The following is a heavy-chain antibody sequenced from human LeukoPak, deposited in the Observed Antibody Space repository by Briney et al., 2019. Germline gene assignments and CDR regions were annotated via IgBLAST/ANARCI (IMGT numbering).Heavy chain of an antibody. CDR2: ISGSGGST. Sequence: LAGGSLRLSCVASGFSFTTHAMGWVRQAPGKGLEWVSHISGSGGSTKYSGSVKGRFTISRDNSKNTVSLQMNSLRAEDTAVYYCAKSDCASDGCKLLNYWGQGTLVTASS. CDR1: GFSFTTHA. CDR3: AKSDCASDGCKLLNY. D-gene: IGHD2-21*01. J-gene: IGHJ4*02. V-gene: IGHV3-23*01.